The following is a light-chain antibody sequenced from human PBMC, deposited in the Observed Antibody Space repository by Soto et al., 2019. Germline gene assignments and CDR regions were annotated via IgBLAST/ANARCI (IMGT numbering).Light chain of an antibody. CDR3: QQLSNWPIT. Sequence: EIVLTQSPATLSLSPGERATLSCRASQSVSSYLAWYQQKPGQPPRPLIYDASNRATGIPARFSGSGSGTDFTLTISSLEPEDFAVYYCQQLSNWPITFGQGTRLEIK. CDR2: DAS. J-gene: IGKJ5*01. CDR1: QSVSSY. V-gene: IGKV3-11*01.